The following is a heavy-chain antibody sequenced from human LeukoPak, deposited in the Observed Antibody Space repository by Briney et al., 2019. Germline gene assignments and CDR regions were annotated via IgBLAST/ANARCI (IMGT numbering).Heavy chain of an antibody. CDR3: ARATVTTYRRRSKYYFDY. J-gene: IGHJ4*02. Sequence: SETLSLTCAVYGGSFGGYYWSWIRQPPGKGLEWIGEINHSGSTNYNPSLKSRVTISVDTSKNQFSLKLSSVTAADTAVYYCARATVTTYRRRSKYYFDYWGQGTLVTVSS. D-gene: IGHD4-17*01. CDR2: INHSGST. CDR1: GGSFGGYY. V-gene: IGHV4-34*01.